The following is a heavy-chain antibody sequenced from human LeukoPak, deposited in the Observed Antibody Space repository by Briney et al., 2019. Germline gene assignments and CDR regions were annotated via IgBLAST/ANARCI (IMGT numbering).Heavy chain of an antibody. V-gene: IGHV4-34*01. D-gene: IGHD6-6*01. J-gene: IGHJ4*02. CDR1: GGSFSGYY. CDR3: AGGNRGLRIAASDY. Sequence: SETLSLTCAVYGGSFSGYYWSWIRQPPGKGLEWIGEINHSGSTNYNPSLKSRVTISVDTSKNQFSLKLSSVTAADMAVYYCAGGNRGLRIAASDYWGQGTLVTVSS. CDR2: INHSGST.